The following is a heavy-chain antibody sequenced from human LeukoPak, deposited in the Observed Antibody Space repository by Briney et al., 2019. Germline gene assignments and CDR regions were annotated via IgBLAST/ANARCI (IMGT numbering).Heavy chain of an antibody. V-gene: IGHV3-30*03. CDR3: ARRSKGIAAPFDY. CDR1: GFTFSSYG. CDR2: ISYDGSNK. Sequence: GGSLRLSCAASGFTFSSYGMHWVRQAPGKGLEWVAVISYDGSNKYYADSVKGRFTISRDNSKNTLYLQMNSLRAEDTAVYYCARRSKGIAAPFDYWGQGTLVTVSS. J-gene: IGHJ4*02. D-gene: IGHD6-6*01.